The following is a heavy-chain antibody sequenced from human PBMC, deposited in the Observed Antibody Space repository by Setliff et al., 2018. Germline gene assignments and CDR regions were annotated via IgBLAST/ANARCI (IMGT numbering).Heavy chain of an antibody. V-gene: IGHV3-7*01. CDR2: INEDGTDR. Sequence: PGGSLRLSCAVSEFAFSSSWTTWVRQAPGKGLEWVANINEDGTDRKYVDSVKGRFTISRDDARNSMYLQMDSLRAEDTAVYFCARDPGTTSSLFGGLDVWGQGTTVT. J-gene: IGHJ6*02. CDR3: ARDPGTTSSLFGGLDV. D-gene: IGHD1-7*01. CDR1: EFAFSSSW.